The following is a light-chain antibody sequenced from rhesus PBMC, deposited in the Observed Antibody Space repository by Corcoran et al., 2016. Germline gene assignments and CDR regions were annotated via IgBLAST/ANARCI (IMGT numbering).Light chain of an antibody. CDR1: QGISNS. CDR2: HAS. CDR3: QQHNSYPYS. V-gene: IGKV1S14*01. J-gene: IGKJ2*01. Sequence: DIQMTQSPSSLSAPVGDTVTITCRASQGISNSLAWYQQKPGKAPKPLIYHASNWDSGVPSRFSGSGSRTDFTLTISSLQPEDFAIYYCQQHNSYPYSFGQGTKVEIK.